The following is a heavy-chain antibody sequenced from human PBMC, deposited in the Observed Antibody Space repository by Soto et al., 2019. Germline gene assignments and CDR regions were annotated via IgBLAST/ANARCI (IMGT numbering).Heavy chain of an antibody. CDR1: GVSITSHY. CDR3: TGGGPGHPFDY. Sequence: SETLSLTCTVSGVSITSHYWTWIRQPPGKGLEWIGNIHYSGSTNYSPSPKSRVIISVDTSENQSSLKLSSVTTADTAVYYCTGGGPGHPFDYWGQGTLVTVSS. CDR2: IHYSGST. V-gene: IGHV4-59*11. D-gene: IGHD7-27*01. J-gene: IGHJ4*02.